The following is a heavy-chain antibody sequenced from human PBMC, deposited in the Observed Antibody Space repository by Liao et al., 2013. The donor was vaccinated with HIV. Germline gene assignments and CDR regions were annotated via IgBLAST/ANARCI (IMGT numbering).Heavy chain of an antibody. CDR3: AREYEWRAAFDI. J-gene: IGHJ3*02. D-gene: IGHD3-3*01. V-gene: IGHV4-30-4*08. Sequence: QVQLQESGPGLVKPSQTLSLTCTVSSGSISSGDYYWSWVRQPPGKGLDWIGYIYYTGNTYYNPSLKSRVTISVDASESQFSLKLSSVTAADTAVYYCAREYEWRAAFDIWGQGTMVIVSS. CDR1: SGSISSGDYY. CDR2: IYYTGNT.